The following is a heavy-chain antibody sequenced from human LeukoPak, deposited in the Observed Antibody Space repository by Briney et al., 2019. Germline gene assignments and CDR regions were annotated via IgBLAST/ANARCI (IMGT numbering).Heavy chain of an antibody. J-gene: IGHJ4*02. CDR2: IYYTGST. CDR3: ASLGSILLWFGELV. CDR1: GDSISSSSYY. Sequence: SETLSLTCTVSGDSISSSSYYWGWIRQPPGKGLEWIGSIYYTGSTYYNPSLKSRVTISVDTSKNHFSLKLSSVTAADTAVYYCASLGSILLWFGELVWGQGTLVTVSS. D-gene: IGHD3-10*01. V-gene: IGHV4-39*02.